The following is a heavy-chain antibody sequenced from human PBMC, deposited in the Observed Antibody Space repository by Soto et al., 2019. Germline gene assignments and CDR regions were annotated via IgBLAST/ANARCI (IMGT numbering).Heavy chain of an antibody. CDR1: GFTFSSYA. D-gene: IGHD2-15*01. V-gene: IGHV3-64*01. Sequence: GGSLRLSCAASGFTFSSYAMHWVRQAPGKGLEYVSAISRNGGSTYYANSVKGRFTISRDNSKNTLYLQMGSLRAEDMAAYYCARGIVVVVAAPTHDAFDIWGQGTLVTVSS. CDR3: ARGIVVVVAAPTHDAFDI. J-gene: IGHJ3*02. CDR2: ISRNGGST.